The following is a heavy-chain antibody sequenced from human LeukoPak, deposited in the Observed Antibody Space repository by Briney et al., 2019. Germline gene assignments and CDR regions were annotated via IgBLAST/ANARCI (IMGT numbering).Heavy chain of an antibody. CDR1: XFSGGSASRIDW. Sequence: PSETLSLTCAFSGDXFSGGSASRIDWWSWVRQAPGKGLEWIAEIHRSGTAHYSPSLKSRVTISVDTFNEQISLTMTSVSAADTATYYCVAMPPFRFDPWGQGTLVIVSS. V-gene: IGHV4-4*02. J-gene: IGHJ5*02. D-gene: IGHD2-2*01. CDR2: IHRSGTA. CDR3: VAMPPFRFDP.